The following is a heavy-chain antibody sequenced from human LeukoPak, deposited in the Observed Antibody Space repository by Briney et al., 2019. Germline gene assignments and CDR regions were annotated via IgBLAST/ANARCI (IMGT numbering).Heavy chain of an antibody. J-gene: IGHJ4*02. V-gene: IGHV3-23*03. CDR1: GFTFSGSA. Sequence: GGSLRLSCAASGFTFSGSALHWVRQASGKGLEWVGRINATAYAASVKGRFTISRDESKNTAYLQMDSLKTEDTAVYYCTGNYYGSGSYADFDYWGQGTLVTVSS. D-gene: IGHD3-10*01. CDR3: TGNYYGSGSYADFDY. CDR2: INAT.